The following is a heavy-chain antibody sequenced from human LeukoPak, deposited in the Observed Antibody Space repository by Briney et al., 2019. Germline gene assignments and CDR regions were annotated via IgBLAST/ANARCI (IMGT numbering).Heavy chain of an antibody. Sequence: GESLKISCKGSGYSFTSYWIGWVRQMPGKGLEWMGIIYPGDSDTRYSPSFQGQVTISADKSISTAYLQWSSLKASDTAMYYCARGDDITMVRGATYYFDYWGQGTLVTVSS. V-gene: IGHV5-51*01. D-gene: IGHD3-10*01. CDR1: GYSFTSYW. CDR2: IYPGDSDT. J-gene: IGHJ4*02. CDR3: ARGDDITMVRGATYYFDY.